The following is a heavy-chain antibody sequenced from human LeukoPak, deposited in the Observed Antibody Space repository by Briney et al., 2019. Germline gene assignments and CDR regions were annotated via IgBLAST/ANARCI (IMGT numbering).Heavy chain of an antibody. CDR1: GFTFSSYA. Sequence: GGSLRLSCAASGFTFSSYAMHWVRQAPGKGLEWVAVISYDGSNKYYADSVKGRFTISRDNCKNTLYLQMNSLRAEDTAVYYCARRKYDFWSGYFRPYYDYGMDVWGQGTTVTVSS. CDR2: ISYDGSNK. CDR3: ARRKYDFWSGYFRPYYDYGMDV. D-gene: IGHD3-3*01. J-gene: IGHJ6*02. V-gene: IGHV3-30-3*01.